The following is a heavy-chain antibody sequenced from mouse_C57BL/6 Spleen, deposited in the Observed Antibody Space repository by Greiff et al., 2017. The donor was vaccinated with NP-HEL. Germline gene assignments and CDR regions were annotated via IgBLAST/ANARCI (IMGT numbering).Heavy chain of an antibody. CDR3: ARGFITTVVGYFDY. CDR2: ISYDGSN. D-gene: IGHD1-1*01. V-gene: IGHV3-6*01. CDR1: GYSITSGYY. Sequence: VQLKESGPGLVKPSQSLSLTCSVTGYSITSGYYWNWIRQFPGNKLEWMGYISYDGSNNYNPSLKNRISITRDTSKNQFFLKLNSVTTEDTATYYCARGFITTVVGYFDYWGQGTTLTVSS. J-gene: IGHJ2*01.